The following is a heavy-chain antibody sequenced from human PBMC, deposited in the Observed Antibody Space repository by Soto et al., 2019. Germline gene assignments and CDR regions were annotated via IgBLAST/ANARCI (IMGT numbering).Heavy chain of an antibody. Sequence: SETLSLTCTVSGDSISNYYWNWIRQPPGKGLEWIGYINYSGNTNYNPSLKSRVTISADTSKNQFSLKLSSVTAADTAVYYCARAEKVYAISGALDIWGQGTMVTVSS. D-gene: IGHD2-8*01. CDR1: GDSISNYY. CDR2: INYSGNT. CDR3: ARAEKVYAISGALDI. J-gene: IGHJ3*02. V-gene: IGHV4-59*01.